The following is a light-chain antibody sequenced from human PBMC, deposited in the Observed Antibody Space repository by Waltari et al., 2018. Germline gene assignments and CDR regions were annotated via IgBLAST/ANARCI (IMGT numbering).Light chain of an antibody. J-gene: IGKJ4*01. Sequence: EIVLTQSPGTLSLSPGERATLSCRASQSVTSISLSWYQQKLGQAPRLLIYGTSSRATGTPDRFSGSGFGTDFTLTISRLEPEDVAVYYCQQYDGEVVTFGGGTKVEI. CDR1: QSVTSIS. CDR3: QQYDGEVVT. CDR2: GTS. V-gene: IGKV3-20*01.